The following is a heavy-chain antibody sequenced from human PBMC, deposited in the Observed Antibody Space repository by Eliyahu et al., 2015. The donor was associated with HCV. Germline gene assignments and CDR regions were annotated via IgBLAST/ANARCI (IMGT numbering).Heavy chain of an antibody. D-gene: IGHD5-24*01. CDR1: GXXISSXY. CDR3: ARVLQRGYYYYYYGMDV. Sequence: QVQLQESGPGLGKPSETLSLTCTVPGXXISSXYWSWIRQPPGKGLEWIGYIYYSGSTNYNPSLKSRVTISVDTSKNQFSLKLSSVTAADTAVYYCARVLQRGYYYYYYGMDVWGQGTTVTVSS. V-gene: IGHV4-59*01. CDR2: IYYSGST. J-gene: IGHJ6*02.